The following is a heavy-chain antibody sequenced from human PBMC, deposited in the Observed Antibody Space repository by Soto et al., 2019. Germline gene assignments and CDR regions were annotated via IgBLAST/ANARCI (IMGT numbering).Heavy chain of an antibody. Sequence: SVYIFTTYWSNGYLQAHGQGLEWIGWIVVGNGNTNYAQKFQGRVSITRDMSTRTTYMDLYNLRSEDTAVYFCSTDRPDMAIGWPPWRQGALVT. J-gene: IGHJ4*03. D-gene: IGHD2-15*01. CDR2: IVVGNGNT. V-gene: IGHV1-58*01. CDR3: STDRPDMAIGWPP. CDR1: VYIFTTY.